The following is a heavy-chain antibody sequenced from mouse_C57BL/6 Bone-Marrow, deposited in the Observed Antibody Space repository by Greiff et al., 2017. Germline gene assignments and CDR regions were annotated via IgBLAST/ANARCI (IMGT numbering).Heavy chain of an antibody. CDR2: IDPNSGGT. CDR1: GYTFTSYW. D-gene: IGHD2-4*01. J-gene: IGHJ2*01. Sequence: QVQLQQPGAELVKPGASVKLSCKASGYTFTSYWMHWVKQRPGRGLEWIGRIDPNSGGTKYNEKFKSKATLTVDKPSSTAYMQLSSLTSGDSAVYDWARGESMGLRHYFDDWGQGTTLTVSS. CDR3: ARGESMGLRHYFDD. V-gene: IGHV1-72*01.